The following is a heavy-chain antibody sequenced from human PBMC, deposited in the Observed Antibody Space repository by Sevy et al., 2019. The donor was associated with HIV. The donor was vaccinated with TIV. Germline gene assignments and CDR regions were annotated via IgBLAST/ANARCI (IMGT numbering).Heavy chain of an antibody. D-gene: IGHD6-13*01. V-gene: IGHV3-7*01. CDR2: IKQDGSEM. CDR1: AFPFSSHW. Sequence: GGSLRLSCAASAFPFSSHWMTWVRQAPGKGLDWVASIKQDGSEMYYVDSVKGRFTISRDNAKNSVYLQMNSLRVEDTAMYYCTTGHQELGMRGQGTLVTVSS. J-gene: IGHJ4*02. CDR3: TTGHQELGM.